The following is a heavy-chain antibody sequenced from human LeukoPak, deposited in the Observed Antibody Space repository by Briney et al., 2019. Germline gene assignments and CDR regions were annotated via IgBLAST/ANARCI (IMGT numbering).Heavy chain of an antibody. J-gene: IGHJ3*02. CDR1: GFAFDDYA. D-gene: IGHD2-15*01. V-gene: IGHV3-9*01. CDR3: ARVSVVVVAEVLSGAFDI. CDR2: ISWNSGSI. Sequence: GRSVRLSCAASGFAFDDYAMHWVRQAPGKGLEWVSGISWNSGSIGYADSVKGRFTISRDNAKNSLYLQMNSLRAEDTAVYYCARVSVVVVAEVLSGAFDIWGQGTMVTVSS.